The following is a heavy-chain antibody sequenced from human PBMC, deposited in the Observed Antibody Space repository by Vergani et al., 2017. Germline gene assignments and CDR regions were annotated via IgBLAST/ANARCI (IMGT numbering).Heavy chain of an antibody. D-gene: IGHD3-22*01. CDR2: INPSGGST. V-gene: IGHV1-46*01. CDR3: ARVGYYDSSGKGDFDY. J-gene: IGHJ4*02. Sequence: QVQLVQSGAEVKKPGASVKVSCKASGYTFTSYYMHWVRQAPGQGLEWMGIINPSGGSTSYAQKFQGRVTMTRDTPTSTVYMELSSLRSEDTAVYYCARVGYYDSSGKGDFDYWGQGTLVTVSS. CDR1: GYTFTSYY.